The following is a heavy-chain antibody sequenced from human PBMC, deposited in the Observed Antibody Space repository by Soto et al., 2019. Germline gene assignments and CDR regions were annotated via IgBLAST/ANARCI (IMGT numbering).Heavy chain of an antibody. V-gene: IGHV4-61*01. J-gene: IGHJ4*02. D-gene: IGHD2-15*01. CDR2: IYYSGST. CDR3: ARLGYCSGGSCFGY. CDR1: GGSVSSGSYY. Sequence: SETLSLTCTVSGGSVSSGSYYWSWIRQPPGKGLEWIGYIYYSGSTNYNPSLKSRVTISVDTSKNQFSLKLSSVTAADTAVYYCARLGYCSGGSCFGYWGQGTLVTVSS.